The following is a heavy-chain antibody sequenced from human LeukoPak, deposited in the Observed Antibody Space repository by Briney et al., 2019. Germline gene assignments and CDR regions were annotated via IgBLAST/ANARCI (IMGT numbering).Heavy chain of an antibody. D-gene: IGHD1-26*01. CDR1: GFTFSNDW. CDR2: IRQDGRDM. CDR3: ARRRFNGRGSYLGDY. J-gene: IGHJ4*02. V-gene: IGHV3-7*03. Sequence: GGSLRLSCAASGFTFSNDWMIWVRQAPGKGLKWVANIRQDGRDMRYVDSVRGRFTISRDNSKNTLYLQMNSLRAEDTAVYYCARRRFNGRGSYLGDYWGQGTLVTVSS.